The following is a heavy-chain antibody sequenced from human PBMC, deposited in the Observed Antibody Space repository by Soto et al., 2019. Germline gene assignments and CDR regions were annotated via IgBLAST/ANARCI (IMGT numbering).Heavy chain of an antibody. D-gene: IGHD3-3*01. CDR3: AKGPTIFGVVITFEYYYGMDV. Sequence: LRLSCAASGFILSSSAMSWVRQAPGKGLEWVSAISGSGTSTYYADSVKGRFTISGDNSKNTVYLQMNSLRAEDTAVYYCAKGPTIFGVVITFEYYYGMDVWGQGTTVTV. J-gene: IGHJ6*02. CDR2: ISGSGTST. CDR1: GFILSSSA. V-gene: IGHV3-23*01.